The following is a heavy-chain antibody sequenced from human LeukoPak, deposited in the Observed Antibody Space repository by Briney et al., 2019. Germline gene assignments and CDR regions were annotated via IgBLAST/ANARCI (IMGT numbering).Heavy chain of an antibody. J-gene: IGHJ4*02. D-gene: IGHD3-3*01. CDR1: GFTFGKYW. CDR3: ARDQYDTWSRRGNFDS. CDR2: IKLDGSEK. V-gene: IGHV3-7*03. Sequence: PGGSLRLSCVASGFTFGKYWMSWVRPAPGKGLEWVANIKLDGSEKNYVDSVKGRFTISRDNTKNSLYLQMNSLRAEDMAVFYCARDQYDTWSRRGNFDSWGQGTLVIVSS.